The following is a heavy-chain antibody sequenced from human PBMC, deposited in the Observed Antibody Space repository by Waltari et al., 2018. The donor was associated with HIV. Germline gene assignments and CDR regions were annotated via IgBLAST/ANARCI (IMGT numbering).Heavy chain of an antibody. CDR3: ARREATVVRGVYYYGMDV. CDR2: SNRYGSST. V-gene: IGHV3-74*01. J-gene: IGHJ6*02. Sequence: EVQLVESGGGLVQPGGSLRLSCAASGFTFSSYWMHWVRQAPGTGLVWVSRSNRYGSSTSYADFVKGRFTISRDNAKNTLYLQMNSLRAEDTAVYYCARREATVVRGVYYYGMDVWGQGTTVTVSS. CDR1: GFTFSSYW. D-gene: IGHD3-10*01.